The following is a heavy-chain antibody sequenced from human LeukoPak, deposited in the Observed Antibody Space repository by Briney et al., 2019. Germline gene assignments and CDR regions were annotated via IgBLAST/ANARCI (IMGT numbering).Heavy chain of an antibody. CDR1: GYTFTGYY. J-gene: IGHJ3*02. V-gene: IGHV1-18*04. D-gene: IGHD3-16*02. Sequence: ASVRVSCEASGYTFTGYYMHWVRQAPGQGLEWMGWINPNSGNTNYAQKLQRRITMTTDTSTSTAYMELRSLRSDDTAVYYCARVRGSYRYTLDAFDIWGQGTMVTVSS. CDR2: INPNSGNT. CDR3: ARVRGSYRYTLDAFDI.